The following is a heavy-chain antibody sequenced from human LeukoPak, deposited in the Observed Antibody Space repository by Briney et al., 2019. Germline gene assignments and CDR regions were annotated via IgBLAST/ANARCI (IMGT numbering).Heavy chain of an antibody. J-gene: IGHJ4*02. CDR3: ARGEVDGYNYYFDY. D-gene: IGHD5-24*01. CDR2: IYYSGST. Sequence: SETLSLTCTVSGGSISSYYWSWIRKPPGKGLEWIGYIYYSGSTNFNPSLKSRVTMSVDTSKNQFSLKLSSVTAADTAVYYCARGEVDGYNYYFDYWGQGTLVTVSS. CDR1: GGSISSYY. V-gene: IGHV4-59*01.